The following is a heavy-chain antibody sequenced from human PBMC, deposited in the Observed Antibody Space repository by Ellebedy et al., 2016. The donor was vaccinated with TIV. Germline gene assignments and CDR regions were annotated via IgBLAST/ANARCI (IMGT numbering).Heavy chain of an antibody. CDR1: GYSFTSYW. D-gene: IGHD3-9*01. V-gene: IGHV5-51*01. CDR3: AGLDADKYYYYYYGMDV. CDR2: IYPGDSDT. Sequence: GESLKISCKGSGYSFTSYWIGWVRQMPGKGLEWVGIIYPGDSDTRYSPSFQGQVTISADKSISTAYLQWSSLKASDTAMYYCAGLDADKYYYYYYGMDVWGQGTTVTVSS. J-gene: IGHJ6*02.